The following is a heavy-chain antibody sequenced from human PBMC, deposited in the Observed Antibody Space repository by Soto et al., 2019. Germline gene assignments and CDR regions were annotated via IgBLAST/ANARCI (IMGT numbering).Heavy chain of an antibody. V-gene: IGHV3-23*01. CDR1: GFTFSSYA. CDR2: ISGSSGTT. Sequence: GGSLRLSCAASGFTFSSYAMSWVRQAPGKGLEWVSAISGSSGTTYYADSVKGRFTISRDNAKNTLYLQMNSLRDEDTAVYYCAREGCSSTSCYLVNYYYYYGMDVWGQGTTVTVSS. CDR3: AREGCSSTSCYLVNYYYYYGMDV. D-gene: IGHD2-2*01. J-gene: IGHJ6*02.